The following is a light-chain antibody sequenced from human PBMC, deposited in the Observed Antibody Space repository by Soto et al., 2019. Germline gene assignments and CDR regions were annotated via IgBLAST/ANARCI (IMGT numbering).Light chain of an antibody. CDR2: GAS. CDR1: QSVSSN. V-gene: IGKV3-15*01. J-gene: IGKJ2*01. Sequence: EIVMKQSPATLSVSPGERATLSCRASQSVSSNLAWYQQKPGQAPRLLIYGASTRATVVPDRFSGSGSGTEVTLNISSLQSEYFAIYYCQQYNTWPPVYTFGQGHKLELK. CDR3: QQYNTWPPVYT.